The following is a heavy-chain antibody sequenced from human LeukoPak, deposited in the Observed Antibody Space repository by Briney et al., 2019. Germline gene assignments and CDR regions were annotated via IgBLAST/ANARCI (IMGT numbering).Heavy chain of an antibody. J-gene: IGHJ4*02. CDR3: ARQGDGGRAYDH. V-gene: IGHV4-39*01. D-gene: IGHD4-23*01. CDR2: ISDSGNT. CDR1: GGSISSSSYY. Sequence: SETLSLTCTVSGGSISSSSYYWGWIRQPPGKGLEWIGTISDSGNTYSNPSLRRRFTISVDTSKNQFSLQLTSVTAADSAVYYCARQGDGGRAYDHWDQGTLVTVSS.